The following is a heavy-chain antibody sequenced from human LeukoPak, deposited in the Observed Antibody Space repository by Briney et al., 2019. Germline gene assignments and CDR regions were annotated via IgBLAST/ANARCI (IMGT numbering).Heavy chain of an antibody. CDR2: ISSSSSYI. CDR3: VPDPLSGDDY. D-gene: IGHD1-14*01. J-gene: IGHJ4*02. CDR1: GFTFSSYS. V-gene: IGHV3-21*01. Sequence: GGSPRLSCAASGFTFSSYSMNWVRQAPGKGLEWVSSISSSSSYIYYADSVKGRFTISRDNAKNSLYLQMNSLRAEDTAVYYCVPDPLSGDDYWGQGTLVTVSS.